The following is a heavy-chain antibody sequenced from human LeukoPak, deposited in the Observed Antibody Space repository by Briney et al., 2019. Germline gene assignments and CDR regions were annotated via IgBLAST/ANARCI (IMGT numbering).Heavy chain of an antibody. CDR2: INHSGST. Sequence: SETLSLTCAVYGGSFSGYYWSWIRQPPGQGLEWIGEINHSGSTNYNPSLKSRVTISVDTSKNQFSLKLSSVTAADTAVYYCARRPGYSSGWYHYWGQGTLVTVSS. CDR3: ARRPGYSSGWYHY. J-gene: IGHJ4*02. CDR1: GGSFSGYY. D-gene: IGHD6-19*01. V-gene: IGHV4-34*01.